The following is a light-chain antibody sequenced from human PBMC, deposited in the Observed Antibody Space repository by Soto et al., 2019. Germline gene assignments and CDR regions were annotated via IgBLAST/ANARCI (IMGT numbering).Light chain of an antibody. CDR2: GTR. CDR1: SSNIGAGYD. Sequence: QSVLTQPPSVSGAPGQRVTISCTGSSSNIGAGYDVHWYQQLPGTAPKLLIYGTRNRPSGVPDRFSGSKSGTSASLAITGLQAEDEADYYCQSYDSSLRVFGGGTKLTVL. V-gene: IGLV1-40*01. J-gene: IGLJ3*02. CDR3: QSYDSSLRV.